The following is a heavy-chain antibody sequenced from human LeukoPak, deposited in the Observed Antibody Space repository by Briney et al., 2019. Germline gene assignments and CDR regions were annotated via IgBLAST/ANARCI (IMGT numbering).Heavy chain of an antibody. V-gene: IGHV4-4*09. CDR2: VHSSGST. J-gene: IGHJ4*02. D-gene: IGHD2-15*01. CDR3: ARPGQSAWWVYFNY. CDR1: GDSSNTYY. Sequence: SETLSLTCTVSGDSSNTYYWTWLRQPPGKGREGIGYVHSSGSTNYNPSLKSRVTMSVDTSKNQFSLSLSSVTAADTAVYYCARPGQSAWWVYFNYWGQGILVTVYS.